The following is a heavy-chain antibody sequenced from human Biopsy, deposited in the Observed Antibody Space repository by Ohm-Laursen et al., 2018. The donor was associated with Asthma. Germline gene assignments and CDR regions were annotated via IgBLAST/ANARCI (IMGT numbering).Heavy chain of an antibody. D-gene: IGHD3-10*01. J-gene: IGHJ6*02. CDR3: ARAVDYSHYYGIDV. V-gene: IGHV1-18*01. CDR2: ISAYNGNT. CDR1: GYTFTSSG. Sequence: SVKVSCKASGYTFTSSGITWVRQAPGQGLEWMGWISAYNGNTKVAQKLQDRVTMITDTSTSTAYMELRSLRSGDTAVYFCARAVDYSHYYGIDVWGQGTTVTVS.